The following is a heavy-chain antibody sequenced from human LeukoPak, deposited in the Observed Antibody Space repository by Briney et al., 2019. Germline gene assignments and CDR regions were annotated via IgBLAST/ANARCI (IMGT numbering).Heavy chain of an antibody. V-gene: IGHV4-39*07. CDR2: IYYSGST. CDR1: GGSISSSSYY. CDR3: ARRGGYSYGWSRWFDP. Sequence: SETLSLTCTVSGGSISSSSYYWGWIRQPPGKGLEWIGSIYYSGSTYYNPSLKSRVTISVDTSKNQFSLKLSSVTAADTAVYYCARRGGYSYGWSRWFDPWGQGTLVTVSS. D-gene: IGHD5-18*01. J-gene: IGHJ5*02.